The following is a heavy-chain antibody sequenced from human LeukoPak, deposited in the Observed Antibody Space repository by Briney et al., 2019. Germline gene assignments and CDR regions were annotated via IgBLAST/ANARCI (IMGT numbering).Heavy chain of an antibody. CDR1: GYTFTSYG. V-gene: IGHV1-18*01. CDR3: ARAPIKYYYDSSGYRY. Sequence: ASVKVSCKASGYTFTSYGISWVRQAPGQGLEWMGWISAYNGNTNYAQRLQGRVTMTTDTSTSTAYMELRSLRSDDTAVYYCARAPIKYYYDSSGYRYWGQGTLVTVSS. CDR2: ISAYNGNT. J-gene: IGHJ4*02. D-gene: IGHD3-22*01.